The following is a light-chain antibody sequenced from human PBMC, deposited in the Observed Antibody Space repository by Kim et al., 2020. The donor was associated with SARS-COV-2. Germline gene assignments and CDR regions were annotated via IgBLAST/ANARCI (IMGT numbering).Light chain of an antibody. V-gene: IGLV2-14*01. Sequence: QSALTQPASVSGSPGQSITISCNGTSSDIGGYNYVSWYRQEPGKAPKLMIYDVSKRPSGVSNRLSGSKSGTSASLTISGLQAEDEADYFCSSYENNRSWVFGGGTQLTVL. CDR2: DVS. CDR1: SSDIGGYNY. CDR3: SSYENNRSWV. J-gene: IGLJ3*02.